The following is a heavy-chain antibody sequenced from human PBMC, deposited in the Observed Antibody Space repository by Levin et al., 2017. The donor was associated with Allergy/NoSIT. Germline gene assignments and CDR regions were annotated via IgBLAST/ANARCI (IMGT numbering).Heavy chain of an antibody. CDR1: GFSLSNSW. Sequence: KAGGSLRLSCAASGFSLSNSWMNWVRQAPGKGLEWIGRISSKPDGAATDYAAPLKGRFTISRDDSTNTLFLQMNSLKVEDTATYYCTTQFQWWGQGTLVTVSS. J-gene: IGHJ4*02. CDR3: TTQFQW. CDR2: ISSKPDGAAT. V-gene: IGHV3-15*01. D-gene: IGHD6-19*01.